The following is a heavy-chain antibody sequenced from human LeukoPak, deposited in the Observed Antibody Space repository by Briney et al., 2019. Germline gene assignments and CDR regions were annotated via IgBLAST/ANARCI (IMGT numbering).Heavy chain of an antibody. CDR3: ARHPDY. V-gene: IGHV3-23*01. J-gene: IGHJ4*02. CDR1: GFTFSTYA. CDR2: FSGHTHSA. Sequence: GGSLRLSCAASGFTFSTYAMSWVRQAPGKGLEWVSAFSGHTHSAYYADSVTGRFTISRDNSKNMLYLQMNGLRDDDTAVYYCARHPDYWGQGTLVTVSS.